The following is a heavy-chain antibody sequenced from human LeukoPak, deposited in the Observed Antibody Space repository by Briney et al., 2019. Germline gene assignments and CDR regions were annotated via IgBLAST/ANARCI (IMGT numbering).Heavy chain of an antibody. J-gene: IGHJ4*02. CDR1: GGSFCVYY. D-gene: IGHD6-13*01. CDR3: ARGPSIAAAGTRGYYFDY. V-gene: IGHV4-34*01. CDR2: TNHSGSA. Sequence: PSETLSLTCAVYGGSFCVYYWSWIRQPPGRGLEWVGETNHSGSANYNTSLKSRVTIPVTTSKKKFFLMLSSMAAAETAVYDCARGPSIAAAGTRGYYFDYWGEGAQVTLSS.